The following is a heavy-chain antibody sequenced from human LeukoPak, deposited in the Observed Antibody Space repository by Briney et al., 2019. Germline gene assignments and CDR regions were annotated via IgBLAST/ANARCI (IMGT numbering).Heavy chain of an antibody. J-gene: IGHJ4*02. V-gene: IGHV4-34*01. CDR1: GGSFSAYY. CDR2: INHSGST. CDR3: ARASNYYGSGSYGY. Sequence: SETLSLTCAVSGGSFSAYYWSWIRQPPGKGLEWIGEINHSGSTNYNPSLKTRVTISVDTSKNQFSLKLTSVTAADTAVYFCARASNYYGSGSYGYWGQETLVTVSS. D-gene: IGHD3-10*01.